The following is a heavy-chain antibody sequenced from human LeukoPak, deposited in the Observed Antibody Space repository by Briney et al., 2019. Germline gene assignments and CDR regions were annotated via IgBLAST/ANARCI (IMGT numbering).Heavy chain of an antibody. J-gene: IGHJ4*02. CDR3: AKYRLIWLPEPVFDN. CDR2: IKEDGSEQ. D-gene: IGHD5-24*01. Sequence: GGSLRLSCAASGFTFSSYWMSWVRQAPGKGLEWVANIKEDGSEQNYVDSVKGRFTISRDNGKNTLYLQMNSLRAEDTAVYYCAKYRLIWLPEPVFDNWGQGTLVTVSS. V-gene: IGHV3-7*01. CDR1: GFTFSSYW.